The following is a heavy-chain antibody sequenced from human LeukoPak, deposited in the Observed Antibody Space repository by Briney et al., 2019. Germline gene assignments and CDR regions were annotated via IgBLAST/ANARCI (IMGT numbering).Heavy chain of an antibody. CDR2: IHPSGST. J-gene: IGHJ4*02. V-gene: IGHV4-34*01. CDR1: GGSFSGYY. CDR3: ARGQDSRKTGY. Sequence: PSETLSLTCVVYGGSFSGYYWSWIRQPPGEGLEWIGEIHPSGSTEYSPSLNSRVTISVDTSQNQFSLTLTSVTAADTATYYCARGQDSRKTGYWGQGTLVAVSS. D-gene: IGHD2-15*01.